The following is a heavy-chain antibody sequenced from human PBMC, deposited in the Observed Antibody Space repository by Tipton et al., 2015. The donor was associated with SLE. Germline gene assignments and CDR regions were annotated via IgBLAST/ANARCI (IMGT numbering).Heavy chain of an antibody. CDR1: GASISSRAYY. CDR3: AREGGDIFGDAFDI. Sequence: TLSLTCIVSGASISSRAYYWGCIRQSPGKGLEWIGSVYDSGITYYSPSLKSRVTMSVDTPKNQFSLKLTSVTAGDTAVYYCAREGGDIFGDAFDIWGRGTMVTVSS. D-gene: IGHD3-3*02. J-gene: IGHJ3*02. V-gene: IGHV4-39*07. CDR2: VYDSGIT.